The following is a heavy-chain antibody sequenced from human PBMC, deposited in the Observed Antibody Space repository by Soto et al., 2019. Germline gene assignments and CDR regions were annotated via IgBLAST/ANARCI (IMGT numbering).Heavy chain of an antibody. D-gene: IGHD2-15*01. V-gene: IGHV4-59*01. CDR3: AREGWSLSIDY. Sequence: ASETLSLTSTVSGGSISSYYWSWIRQPPGKGLEWIGYIYYSGSTNYNPSLKSRVTISVDTSKNQFSLKLSSVTAADTAVYYCAREGWSLSIDYWGQGTLVTVSS. CDR2: IYYSGST. CDR1: GGSISSYY. J-gene: IGHJ4*02.